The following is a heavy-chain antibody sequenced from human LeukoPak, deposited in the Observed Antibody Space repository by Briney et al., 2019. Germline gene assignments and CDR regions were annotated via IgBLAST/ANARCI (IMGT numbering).Heavy chain of an antibody. CDR3: AKGFCSSNICRYSFYYMDV. D-gene: IGHD2-2*01. Sequence: HPGGSLRLSCAASGFSFSSHAMSWVRQAPGKRLEWVSGIIGTGDRTYSADSVKGRFTISRDNSKNTLYLQLNSLRAEDTALYYCAKGFCSSNICRYSFYYMDVWGKGTTVTVTS. CDR1: GFSFSSHA. J-gene: IGHJ6*03. CDR2: IIGTGDRT. V-gene: IGHV3-23*01.